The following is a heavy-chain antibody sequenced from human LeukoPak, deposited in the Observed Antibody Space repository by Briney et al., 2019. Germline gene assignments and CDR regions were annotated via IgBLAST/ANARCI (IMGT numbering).Heavy chain of an antibody. Sequence: SETLSLTCAVYGGSFSGYYWSWIRQPPGKGLEWIGYIYYSGSTYYNPSLKSRVTISVDTSKNQFSLKLSSVTAADTAVYYCARASMVRGVTLDYWGQGTLVTVSS. V-gene: IGHV4-34*09. D-gene: IGHD3-10*01. CDR1: GGSFSGYY. CDR3: ARASMVRGVTLDY. J-gene: IGHJ4*02. CDR2: IYYSGST.